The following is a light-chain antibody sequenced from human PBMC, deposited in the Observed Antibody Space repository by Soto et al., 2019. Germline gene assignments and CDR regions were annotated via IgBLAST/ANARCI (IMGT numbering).Light chain of an antibody. CDR2: GAS. J-gene: IGKJ3*01. Sequence: DIVMTQSPATLSVSPGERATLSCRASQSVSSNLAWYQHKPGQAPRLLIYGASTRATGIPARFSGSGSGTEFTLTISSLQSEDFAVYYCQQYNNWPAFTYGPGTKVDIK. CDR1: QSVSSN. V-gene: IGKV3-15*01. CDR3: QQYNNWPAFT.